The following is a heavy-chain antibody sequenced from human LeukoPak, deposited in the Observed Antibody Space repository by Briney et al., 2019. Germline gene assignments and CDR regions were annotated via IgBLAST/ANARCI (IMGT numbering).Heavy chain of an antibody. CDR2: IYSGGST. D-gene: IGHD1-26*01. CDR1: GFTVSSNY. J-gene: IGHJ4*02. V-gene: IGHV3-53*01. Sequence: PGGSLRLSCAASGFTVSSNYMSWVRQAPGKGLEWVSVIYSGGSTYYADSVKGRFTISRDNPKSTLFLQMNSLRAEDTAVYYCAKGSRGNYDYWGQGTLVTVSS. CDR3: AKGSRGNYDY.